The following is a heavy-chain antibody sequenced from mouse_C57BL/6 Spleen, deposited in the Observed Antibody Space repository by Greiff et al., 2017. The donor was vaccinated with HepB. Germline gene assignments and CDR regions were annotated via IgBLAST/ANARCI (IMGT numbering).Heavy chain of an antibody. J-gene: IGHJ2*01. CDR2: IDPNSGGT. Sequence: VKLQQSGAELVKPGASVKLSCKASGYTFTSYWMHWVKQRPGRGLEWIGRIDPNSGGTKYNEKFKSKATLTVDKPSSTAYMQLSSLTSEDSAVYYCARSRLQLGNYFDYWGQGTTLTVSS. D-gene: IGHD4-1*02. CDR1: GYTFTSYW. V-gene: IGHV1-72*01. CDR3: ARSRLQLGNYFDY.